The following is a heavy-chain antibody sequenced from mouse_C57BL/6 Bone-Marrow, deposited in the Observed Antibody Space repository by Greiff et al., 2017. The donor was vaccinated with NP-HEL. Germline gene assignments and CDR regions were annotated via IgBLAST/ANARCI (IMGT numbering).Heavy chain of an antibody. CDR2: ISSGGDYI. J-gene: IGHJ3*01. CDR3: TRDTSSYGTSGAWFAY. D-gene: IGHD1-2*01. V-gene: IGHV5-9-1*02. Sequence: EVNLVESGEGLVKPGGSLKLSCAASGFTFSSYAMSWVRQTPEKRLEWVAYISSGGDYIYYADTVKGRFTISRDNARNTLYLQMSSLKSEDTAMYYCTRDTSSYGTSGAWFAYWGQGTLVTVSA. CDR1: GFTFSSYA.